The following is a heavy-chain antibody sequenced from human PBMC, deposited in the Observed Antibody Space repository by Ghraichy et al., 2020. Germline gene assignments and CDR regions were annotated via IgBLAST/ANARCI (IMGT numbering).Heavy chain of an antibody. J-gene: IGHJ3*02. CDR1: GFTFSSYS. D-gene: IGHD1-26*01. Sequence: GGSLRLSCAASGFTFSSYSMNWVRQAPGKGLEWVSYISSSSSTIYYADSVKGRFTISRDNAKNSLYLQMNSLRDEDTAVYYCARDSEWELLLPDAFDIWGQGTMVTVSS. CDR3: ARDSEWELLLPDAFDI. V-gene: IGHV3-48*02. CDR2: ISSSSSTI.